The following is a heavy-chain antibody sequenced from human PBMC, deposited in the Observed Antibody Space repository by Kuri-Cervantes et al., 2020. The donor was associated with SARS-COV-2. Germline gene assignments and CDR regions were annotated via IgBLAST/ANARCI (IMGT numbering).Heavy chain of an antibody. CDR3: ARAYLPQWLVQGYYYYMDV. D-gene: IGHD6-19*01. V-gene: IGHV1-2*02. Sequence: ASVKVSCKVSGYTLTELSMHWVRQAPGQGLEWMGWINPNSGGTNYAQKFQGRVTMTRDTSISTAYMELSRLRSDDTAVYYCARAYLPQWLVQGYYYYMDVWGKGTTVTVSS. CDR1: GYTLTELS. CDR2: INPNSGGT. J-gene: IGHJ6*03.